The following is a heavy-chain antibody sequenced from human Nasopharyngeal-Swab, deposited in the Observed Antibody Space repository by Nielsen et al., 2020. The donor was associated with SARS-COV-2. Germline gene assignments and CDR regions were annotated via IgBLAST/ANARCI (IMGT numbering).Heavy chain of an antibody. CDR2: IKQDGSEK. J-gene: IGHJ6*02. CDR3: ARDQYYDNSGYYYYGMDV. D-gene: IGHD3-22*01. Sequence: GGSLRLSCAASGFTFSSYWMSWVRQAPGKGLEWVANIKQDGSEKDYVDSVKGRFTISRDNAKNSLYLLINSLRVEDTAVYYCARDQYYDNSGYYYYGMDVWGQGTTVTVSS. V-gene: IGHV3-7*01. CDR1: GFTFSSYW.